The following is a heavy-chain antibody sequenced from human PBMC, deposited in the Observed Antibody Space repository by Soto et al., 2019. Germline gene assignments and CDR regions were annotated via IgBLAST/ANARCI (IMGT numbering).Heavy chain of an antibody. CDR2: INHSGST. J-gene: IGHJ6*02. Sequence: PSETLSLTCAVYGGSFSGYDWTWIRQPPGTGLEWIGEINHSGSTNYNPSLKSRVTISVDTSKNQFSLKLSSVTAADTAVYYCARDCSPGGPLRCSYYGMDVWGQGTTVTLSS. D-gene: IGHD2-15*01. V-gene: IGHV4-34*01. CDR3: ARDCSPGGPLRCSYYGMDV. CDR1: GGSFSGYD.